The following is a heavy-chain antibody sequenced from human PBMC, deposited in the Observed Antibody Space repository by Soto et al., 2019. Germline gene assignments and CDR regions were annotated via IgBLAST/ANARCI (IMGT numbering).Heavy chain of an antibody. CDR2: IFESGAT. V-gene: IGHV4-4*02. CDR3: TTSHAGELNN. Sequence: QVQLQESSPGLVKPSGTLSLTCAVSGGSISSSSWWTWVRQSPGKGPEWIGEIFESGATNYNPSLKSRLTMSVDKSKNQFSLNLSSLTAADTAVYFCTTSHAGELNNWGQGTLVTVSS. D-gene: IGHD1-7*01. CDR1: GGSISSSSW. J-gene: IGHJ4*02.